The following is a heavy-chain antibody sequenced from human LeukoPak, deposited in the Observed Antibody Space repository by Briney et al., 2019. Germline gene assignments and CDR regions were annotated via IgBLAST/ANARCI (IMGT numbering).Heavy chain of an antibody. CDR2: ISYDGSNK. J-gene: IGHJ4*02. V-gene: IGHV3-30-3*01. CDR1: GFTFSSYA. CDR3: ARDGPIGSGSYIDY. D-gene: IGHD3-10*01. Sequence: GGSLRLSCAASGFTFSSYAMRWVRQAPGKGLEWVAVISYDGSNKYYADSVKGRFTIPRENSKNPLYLQMNSLRAEDPAVYYRARDGPIGSGSYIDYWGQGTLVTVSS.